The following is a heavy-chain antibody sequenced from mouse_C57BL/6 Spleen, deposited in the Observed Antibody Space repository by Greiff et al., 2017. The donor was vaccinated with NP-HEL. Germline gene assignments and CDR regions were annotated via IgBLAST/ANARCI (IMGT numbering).Heavy chain of an antibody. CDR3: AREAYSNYFDY. V-gene: IGHV5-12*01. CDR1: GFTFSDYY. J-gene: IGHJ2*01. Sequence: EVQRVESGGGLVQPGGSLKLSCAASGFTFSDYYMYWVRQTPEKRLEWVAYISNGGGSTYYPDTVKGRFTISRDNAKNTLYLQMSRLKSEDTAMYYCAREAYSNYFDYWGQGTTLTVSS. D-gene: IGHD2-5*01. CDR2: ISNGGGST.